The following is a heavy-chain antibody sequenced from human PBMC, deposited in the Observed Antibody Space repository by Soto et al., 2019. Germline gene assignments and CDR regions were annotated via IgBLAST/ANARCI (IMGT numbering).Heavy chain of an antibody. J-gene: IGHJ4*02. CDR1: GGTFSIYA. Sequence: ASVKVSCKTSGGTFSIYAIYWVRQTPGQGLEWMGAIIPLFGTADYAQKFQGRVTITADESTSTAYMELSSLRSEDTAVYYCARPKGSYSSGYYYFDYWGQGTLVTVSS. CDR2: IIPLFGTA. CDR3: ARPKGSYSSGYYYFDY. D-gene: IGHD6-19*01. V-gene: IGHV1-69*13.